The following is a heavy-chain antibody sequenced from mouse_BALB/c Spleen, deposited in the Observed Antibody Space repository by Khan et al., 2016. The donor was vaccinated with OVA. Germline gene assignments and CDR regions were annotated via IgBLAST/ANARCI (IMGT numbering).Heavy chain of an antibody. CDR3: ARDNYMYDGYYAMDY. D-gene: IGHD2-14*01. Sequence: VQLNESGPGLVAPSPSLYISCTVSGFTLSRYNIHWVHQTPGKGLEWLGIIWGGSGTAYHLTLKSSVSISKDNAKSQVFVKMNSLPTDDTAMYYCARDNYMYDGYYAMDYWGQGTSVTVSA. V-gene: IGHV2-6-4*01. J-gene: IGHJ4*01. CDR1: GFTLSRYN. CDR2: IWGGSGT.